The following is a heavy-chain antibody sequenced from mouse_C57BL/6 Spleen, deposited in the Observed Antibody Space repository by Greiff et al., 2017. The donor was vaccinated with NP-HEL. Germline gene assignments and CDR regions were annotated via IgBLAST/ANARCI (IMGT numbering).Heavy chain of an antibody. CDR2: IYPRSGNT. CDR3: ARLKGSSYVDAMDY. Sequence: QVQLQQSGAELARPGASVKLSCKASGYTFTSYGISWVKQRTGQGLEWIGEIYPRSGNTYYNEKFKGKATLTADKSSSTAYMELRSLTSEDSAVYFCARLKGSSYVDAMDYWGQGTSVTVSS. V-gene: IGHV1-81*01. D-gene: IGHD1-1*01. J-gene: IGHJ4*01. CDR1: GYTFTSYG.